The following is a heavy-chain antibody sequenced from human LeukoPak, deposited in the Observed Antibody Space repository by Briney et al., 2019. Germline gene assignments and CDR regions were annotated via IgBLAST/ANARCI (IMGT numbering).Heavy chain of an antibody. J-gene: IGHJ3*02. V-gene: IGHV4-59*01. CDR2: IYYSGST. D-gene: IGHD5-18*01. Sequence: SETLSLTCTVSGGSISSYYWSWIRQPPGKGLEWIGYIYYSGSTNYNPSLKSRVTISVDTSKNQFSLKLSSVTAADTAVYYCARGSTIQLLGTDAFDIWGQGTMVTVSS. CDR3: ARGSTIQLLGTDAFDI. CDR1: GGSISSYY.